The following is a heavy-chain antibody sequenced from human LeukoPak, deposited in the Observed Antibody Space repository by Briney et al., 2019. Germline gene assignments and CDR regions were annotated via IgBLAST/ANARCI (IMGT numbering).Heavy chain of an antibody. Sequence: GASVKVSCKPFGYTFTGHYLHWVRQAPGQGLEWMGWINPNSGGKKHAQNFQGRVTLTRDTSIGTAYMELSSLRSDDTAVYYCARGYYGGINYFQYWGQGTLVIVSS. V-gene: IGHV1-2*02. D-gene: IGHD3-3*01. CDR3: ARGYYGGINYFQY. J-gene: IGHJ4*02. CDR2: INPNSGGK. CDR1: GYTFTGHY.